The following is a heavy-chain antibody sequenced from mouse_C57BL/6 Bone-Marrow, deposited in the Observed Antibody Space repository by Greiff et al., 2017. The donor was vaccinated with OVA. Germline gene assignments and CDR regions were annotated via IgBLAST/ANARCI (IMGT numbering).Heavy chain of an antibody. CDR2: IWRGGST. V-gene: IGHV2-5*01. CDR3: AKKGGGSSYGAMDY. CDR1: GFSLTSYG. J-gene: IGHJ4*01. Sequence: VQLQESGPGLVQPSQSLSITCTVSGFSLTSYGVHWVRQSPGKGLEWLGVIWRGGSTDYNAAFMSRLSITKDNSKSQVFFKMNSLQADDTAIYYWAKKGGGSSYGAMDYWGQGTSVTVSS. D-gene: IGHD1-1*01.